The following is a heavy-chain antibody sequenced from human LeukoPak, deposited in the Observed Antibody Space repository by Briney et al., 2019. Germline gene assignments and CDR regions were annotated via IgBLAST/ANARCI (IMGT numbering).Heavy chain of an antibody. CDR1: GGTFSSYA. J-gene: IGHJ3*02. Sequence: SVKVSCKATGGTFSSYAISWVRQAPGQGLEWMGGIIPIFGTANYAQKFQGRVTITADESTSTAYMELSSLRSEDTAVYYCARVGKQWLAQDAFDIWGQGTMVTVYS. CDR2: IIPIFGTA. CDR3: ARVGKQWLAQDAFDI. D-gene: IGHD6-19*01. V-gene: IGHV1-69*13.